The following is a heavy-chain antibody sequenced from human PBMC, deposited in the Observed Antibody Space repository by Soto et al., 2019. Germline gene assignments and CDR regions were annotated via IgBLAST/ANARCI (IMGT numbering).Heavy chain of an antibody. CDR2: INRDGSST. CDR3: AKADYRARGAFDI. CDR1: GFTFSSYW. J-gene: IGHJ3*02. Sequence: EVQLVESGGGLVQPGGSLRLSCAASGFTFSSYWMHWVRQAPGKGLVWVSRINRDGSSTSYADSVKGRFTISRDNAKNTLYLQMNSLRAEDTAVYHCAKADYRARGAFDIWGQGTMVTVPS. V-gene: IGHV3-74*01. D-gene: IGHD4-4*01.